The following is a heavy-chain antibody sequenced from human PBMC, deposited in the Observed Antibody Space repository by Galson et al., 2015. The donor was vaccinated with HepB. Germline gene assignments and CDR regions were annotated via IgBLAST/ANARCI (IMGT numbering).Heavy chain of an antibody. CDR1: GFTFSRVG. CDR2: ISVSGDSR. V-gene: IGHV3-23*01. CDR3: VRGTTDIAN. D-gene: IGHD2-15*01. Sequence: SLRLSCAASGFTFSRVGMTWVRQAPGKGLECVSAISVSGDSRDYADSVKGRFTISRDNSKNMLYLQMNDLRVEDTAVYYCVRGTTDIANWGQGTLVTVSS. J-gene: IGHJ4*02.